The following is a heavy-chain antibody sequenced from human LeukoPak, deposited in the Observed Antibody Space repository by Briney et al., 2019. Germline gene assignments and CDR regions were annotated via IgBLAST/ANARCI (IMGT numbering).Heavy chain of an antibody. CDR3: ARDRHGSLGGMDV. CDR1: GFTFSNYN. Sequence: GGSLRLSCAASGFTFSNYNMNWVRQAPGKGLEWVSYISSGSSTIYYADSVKGRFTISRDNAKNSLYLQMNSLRAEDTAVYYCARDRHGSLGGMDVWGQGTTVTVSS. V-gene: IGHV3-48*04. CDR2: ISSGSSTI. J-gene: IGHJ6*02. D-gene: IGHD3-10*01.